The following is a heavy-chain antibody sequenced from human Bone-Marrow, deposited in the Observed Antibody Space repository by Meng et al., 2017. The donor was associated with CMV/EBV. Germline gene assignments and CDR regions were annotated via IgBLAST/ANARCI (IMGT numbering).Heavy chain of an antibody. V-gene: IGHV1-2*02. J-gene: IGHJ4*02. CDR1: GYTFTDYY. D-gene: IGHD5-18*01. Sequence: QVQRVKSGTEVAKPGASVKVSCKASGYTFTDYYMHWVRQAPGQGLEWMGWINPNSGGTSYAQKFQGRVTMTRDTSINTAYMELTSLTPDDTAVYYCAARGYNYGQNFEYWGQGTLVTVSS. CDR2: INPNSGGT. CDR3: AARGYNYGQNFEY.